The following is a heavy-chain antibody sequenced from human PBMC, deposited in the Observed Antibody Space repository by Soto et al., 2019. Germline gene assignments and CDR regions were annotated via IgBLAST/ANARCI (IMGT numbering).Heavy chain of an antibody. CDR2: MNPNCGNT. D-gene: IGHD3-16*01. CDR3: ARDDYIWGSYRY. Sequence: QVQLVQSGAEVKKPGASVKVSCKASGYTFTSYDINWVRQATGQGLEWMGWMNPNCGNTGYAQKFQSRVTMTRNTSISTAYMELSSLRSEDTAVYYCARDDYIWGSYRYWGQGTLVTVSS. J-gene: IGHJ4*02. CDR1: GYTFTSYD. V-gene: IGHV1-8*01.